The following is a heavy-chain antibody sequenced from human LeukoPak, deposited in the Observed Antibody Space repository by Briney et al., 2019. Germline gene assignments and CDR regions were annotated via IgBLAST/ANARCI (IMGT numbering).Heavy chain of an antibody. V-gene: IGHV4-4*02. D-gene: IGHD1-26*01. CDR3: ARVGATIRGPFDY. CDR2: IYHSGST. CDR1: GGSISSSNW. J-gene: IGHJ4*02. Sequence: PSETLSLTCAVSGGSISSSNWWSWVRQPPGKGLEWIGEIYHSGSTNYNPSLKSRVTISVDKSKNQFSLKLSSVTAADTAVYYCARVGATIRGPFDYWGQGTLVTVSS.